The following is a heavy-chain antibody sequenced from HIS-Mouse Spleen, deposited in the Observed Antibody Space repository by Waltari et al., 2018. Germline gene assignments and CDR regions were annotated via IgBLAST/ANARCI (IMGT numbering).Heavy chain of an antibody. D-gene: IGHD7-27*01. J-gene: IGHJ3*02. Sequence: QVQLQPWGAGLLKHSETLSLTCAVYVGSFSGSYWTWIGRPPGKGLEWIGEINHSGSTNYNPSLKSRVTISVDTSKNQFSLKLSSVTAADTAVYYCARGYWGIGNDAFDIWGQGTMVTVSS. CDR3: ARGYWGIGNDAFDI. V-gene: IGHV4-34*01. CDR2: INHSGST. CDR1: VGSFSGSY.